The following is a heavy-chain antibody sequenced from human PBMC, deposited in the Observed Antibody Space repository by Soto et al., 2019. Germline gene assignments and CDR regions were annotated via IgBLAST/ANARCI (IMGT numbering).Heavy chain of an antibody. Sequence: PSETLSLTCTVSGGSISSYYWSWIRQPAGKGLEWIGRIYTSGSTNYNPSLKSRVTMSVDTSKNQFSLKLSSVTAADTAVYYCARDRPDTAMVYYFDYWGKGTLVTVSS. J-gene: IGHJ4*02. V-gene: IGHV4-4*07. CDR3: ARDRPDTAMVYYFDY. CDR1: GGSISSYY. CDR2: IYTSGST. D-gene: IGHD5-18*01.